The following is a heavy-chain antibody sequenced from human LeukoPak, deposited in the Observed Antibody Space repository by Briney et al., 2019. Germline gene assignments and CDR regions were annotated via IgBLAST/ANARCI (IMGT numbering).Heavy chain of an antibody. V-gene: IGHV4-59*11. CDR2: TYQSGST. J-gene: IGHJ6*03. CDR3: AKTDVDTAMVWYYYYYYMDV. D-gene: IGHD5-18*01. Sequence: PSETLSLTCTVSGGSISGHYWSWIRQPPGSGLEWIGDTYQSGSTKYNPSFQSRVTISVDTSKNQLSLKVWSVTAADTAVYYCAKTDVDTAMVWYYYYYYMDVWGKGTTVTVSS. CDR1: GGSISGHY.